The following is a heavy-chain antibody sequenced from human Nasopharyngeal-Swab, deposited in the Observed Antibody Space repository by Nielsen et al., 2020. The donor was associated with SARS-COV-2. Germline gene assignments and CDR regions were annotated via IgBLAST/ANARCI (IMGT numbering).Heavy chain of an antibody. D-gene: IGHD5-12*01. V-gene: IGHV3-23*01. CDR1: GFTFRSYA. J-gene: IGHJ6*02. CDR2: ISGSDHTT. Sequence: GESLKISCAASGFTFRSYALSWVRQAPGKGLEWVSVISGSDHTTYYADSVKGRFTISRDNSKNTVNLQMNSLRVEDTAIYYCAKDRDSGDDSDDYYHYYGMDVWGQGTTVTVFS. CDR3: AKDRDSGDDSDDYYHYYGMDV.